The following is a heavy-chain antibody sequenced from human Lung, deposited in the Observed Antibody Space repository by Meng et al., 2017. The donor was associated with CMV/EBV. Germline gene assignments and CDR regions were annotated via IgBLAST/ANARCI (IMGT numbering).Heavy chain of an antibody. Sequence: SXKGSGYSFTSYWIGWVRQMPGKGLEWMGIIYPGDSDTRYSPSFQGQVTISADKSISTAYLQWSSLKASDTAMYYCARRSSTSLEGAFDIWGQGKXVTVSS. CDR3: ARRSSTSLEGAFDI. CDR1: GYSFTSYW. J-gene: IGHJ3*02. V-gene: IGHV5-51*01. D-gene: IGHD2-2*01. CDR2: IYPGDSDT.